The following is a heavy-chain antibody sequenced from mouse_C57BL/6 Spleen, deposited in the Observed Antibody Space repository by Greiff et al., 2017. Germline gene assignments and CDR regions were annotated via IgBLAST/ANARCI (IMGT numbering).Heavy chain of an antibody. CDR3: ARRIPCGNLVGSMDY. CDR2: ILPGSGST. J-gene: IGHJ4*01. CDR1: GYTFTGYW. Sequence: QVQLQQSGAELMKPGASVKLSCKATGYTFTGYWIEWVKQRPGHGLEWIGEILPGSGSTNYNEKFKGKATFTADTSSNTAYMQLSSLTTEDSAIYYCARRIPCGNLVGSMDYWGQGTSVTVSS. D-gene: IGHD2-1*01. V-gene: IGHV1-9*01.